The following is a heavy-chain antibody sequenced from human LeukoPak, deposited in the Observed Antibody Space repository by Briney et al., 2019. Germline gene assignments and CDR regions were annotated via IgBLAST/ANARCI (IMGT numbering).Heavy chain of an antibody. CDR2: IYYTGST. J-gene: IGHJ6*02. D-gene: IGHD2-21*02. Sequence: PSETVSLTCTVSGGSISSSIYYWAWIRQPPGKGLKWIVSIYYTGSTYFNPSLKNRVTISVDTSKNHFSLELSSMTAADTAVYYCAKQEAVTATYFYGMDVWGQGTTVTVSS. CDR3: AKQEAVTATYFYGMDV. CDR1: GGSISSSIYY. V-gene: IGHV4-39*01.